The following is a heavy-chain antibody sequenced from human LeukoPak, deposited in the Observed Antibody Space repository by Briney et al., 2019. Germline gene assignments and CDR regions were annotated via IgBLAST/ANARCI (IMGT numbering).Heavy chain of an antibody. V-gene: IGHV3-23*01. CDR3: AKDPDIVVVPAAWAPYYYGMDV. CDR2: ISGSGGST. CDR1: GFTLSSYA. Sequence: GGSLRLSCAASGFTLSSYAMSWVRQAPGKGLEWVSAISGSGGSTYYADSVKGRFTISRDNSKNTLCLQMNGLRAEDTAVYYCAKDPDIVVVPAAWAPYYYGMDVWGQGTTVTVSS. J-gene: IGHJ6*02. D-gene: IGHD2-2*01.